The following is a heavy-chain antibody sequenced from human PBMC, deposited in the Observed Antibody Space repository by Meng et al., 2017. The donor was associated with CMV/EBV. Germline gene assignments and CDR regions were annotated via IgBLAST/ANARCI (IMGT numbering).Heavy chain of an antibody. D-gene: IGHD6-13*01. V-gene: IGHV4-39*01. J-gene: IGHJ6*02. CDR1: GGSISSSSYY. CDR3: ARIAADNSYYYYYGMDV. Sequence: SETLSLTCTVSGGSISSSSYYWGWIRQPPGKGLEWIGSIYYSGSTYYNPSLKSRVTISVDTSKNQFSLKLISVTAADTAVYYCARIAADNSYYYYYGMDVWGQGTTVTVSS. CDR2: IYYSGST.